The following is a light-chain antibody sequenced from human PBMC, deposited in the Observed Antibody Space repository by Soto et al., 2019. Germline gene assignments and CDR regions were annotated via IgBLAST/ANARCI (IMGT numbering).Light chain of an antibody. CDR1: SSDVGGYNY. J-gene: IGLJ1*01. Sequence: QSVLTQPPSSSGSTGQSFTISCTGTSSDVGGYNYVSWYQQHPGEAPKLIIYEVTKRPSGVPDRFSGSKSGNTASLTVSGLQAEDEADYHCCSYAGNSNYVFGTGTKVTVL. CDR3: CSYAGNSNYV. CDR2: EVT. V-gene: IGLV2-8*01.